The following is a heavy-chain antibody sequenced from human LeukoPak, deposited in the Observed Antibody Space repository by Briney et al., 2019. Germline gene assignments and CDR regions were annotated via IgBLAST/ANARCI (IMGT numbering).Heavy chain of an antibody. CDR2: ISSSGSTI. CDR3: ARVVPAGVYYYGMDV. CDR1: GFTFSSYA. J-gene: IGHJ6*02. Sequence: GGSLRLSCAASGFTFSSYAMHWVRQAPGKGLEWVSYISSSGSTIYYADSVKGRFTISRDNAKNSLYLQMNSLRAEDTAVYYCARVVPAGVYYYGMDVWGQGTTVTVSS. D-gene: IGHD2-2*01. V-gene: IGHV3-48*04.